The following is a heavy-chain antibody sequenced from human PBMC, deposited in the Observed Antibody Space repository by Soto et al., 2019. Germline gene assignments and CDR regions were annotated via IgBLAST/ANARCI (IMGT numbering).Heavy chain of an antibody. CDR2: IFYGHGT. V-gene: IGHV4-39*01. CDR1: GGSVTSSTSS. Sequence: QVQLQESGPGLVNPSETLSLTCTVSGGSVTSSTSSWAWVRQPPGKGLHWIGTIFYGHGTYFNPSLESRVTISLDTSKIQFSLELTSVTAADAAVYYCARQPTGYPKWFDAWGRGILVIVSS. D-gene: IGHD3-9*01. J-gene: IGHJ5*02. CDR3: ARQPTGYPKWFDA.